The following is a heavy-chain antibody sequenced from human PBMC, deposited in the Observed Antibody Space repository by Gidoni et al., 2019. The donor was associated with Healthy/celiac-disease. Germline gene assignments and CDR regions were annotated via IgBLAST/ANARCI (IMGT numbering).Heavy chain of an antibody. CDR3: AKAASASLIVVGPGPD. Sequence: EVQLVESGGGLVQPGRSLRLSCAASGFTFDDYAMRWVRQAPGKGLEWVSGISWNSGSIGYADSVKGRFTISRDNAKNSLYLQMNSLRAEDTALYYCAKAASASLIVVGPGPDWGQGTLVTVSS. CDR1: GFTFDDYA. D-gene: IGHD3-22*01. J-gene: IGHJ4*02. V-gene: IGHV3-9*01. CDR2: ISWNSGSI.